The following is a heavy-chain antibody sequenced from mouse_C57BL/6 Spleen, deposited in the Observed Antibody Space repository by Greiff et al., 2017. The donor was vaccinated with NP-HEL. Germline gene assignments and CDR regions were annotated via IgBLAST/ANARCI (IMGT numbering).Heavy chain of an antibody. J-gene: IGHJ4*01. V-gene: IGHV5-9-1*02. CDR1: GFTFSSYA. Sequence: EVQVVESGEGLVKPGGSLKLSCAASGFTFSSYAMSWVRQTPEKRLEWVAYISSGGDYIYYADTVKGRFTISRDNARNTLYLQMSSLKSEDTAMYYCTREYYGYDGYAMDYWGQGTSVTVSS. CDR2: ISSGGDYI. D-gene: IGHD2-2*01. CDR3: TREYYGYDGYAMDY.